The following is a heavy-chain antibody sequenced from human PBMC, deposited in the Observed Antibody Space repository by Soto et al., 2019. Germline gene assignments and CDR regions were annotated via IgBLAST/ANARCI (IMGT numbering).Heavy chain of an antibody. J-gene: IGHJ6*02. CDR2: ISYDRSNK. V-gene: IGHV3-30*18. CDR1: GFTLSSYG. Sequence: GGSLRLSCAAAGFTLSSYGMHWVRQAPGKGLEWMAVISYDRSNKYYADSVKGRFTISRDNSKNTLYRQMNSLRTEDTAVYYCANDKVWTPNYYYAMDDWGQGATATVSS. CDR3: ANDKVWTPNYYYAMDD. D-gene: IGHD1-20*01.